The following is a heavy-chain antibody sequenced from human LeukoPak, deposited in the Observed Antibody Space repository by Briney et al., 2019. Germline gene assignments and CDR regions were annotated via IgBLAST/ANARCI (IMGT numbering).Heavy chain of an antibody. J-gene: IGHJ2*01. CDR2: IYPYDSET. CDR1: GFKFTDYW. D-gene: IGHD4-17*01. CDR3: ARPGATVTNTNYYFDL. V-gene: IGHV5-51*01. Sequence: GESLKISCQGSGFKFTDYWIGWVRQMPGKGREWMGVIYPYDSETTYSPSFQGQVTISADKSINTAYMQWSSLKASDTAMYYCARPGATVTNTNYYFDLWGRGTLVTVSS.